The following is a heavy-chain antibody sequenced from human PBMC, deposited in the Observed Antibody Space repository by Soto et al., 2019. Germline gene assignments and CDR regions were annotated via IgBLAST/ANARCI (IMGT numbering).Heavy chain of an antibody. V-gene: IGHV3-9*01. CDR3: AKASETGLYYFDY. J-gene: IGHJ4*02. CDR1: GFTFDDYA. Sequence: EVQLVESGGGLVQPGRSLRLSCAASGFTFDDYAMHWVRQAPGKGLEWVSGISWNSGSIGYADSVKGRFTISRDNAKNSLYLQMNSLRAEDTALYYCAKASETGLYYFDYWGQGTLVTVSS. CDR2: ISWNSGSI.